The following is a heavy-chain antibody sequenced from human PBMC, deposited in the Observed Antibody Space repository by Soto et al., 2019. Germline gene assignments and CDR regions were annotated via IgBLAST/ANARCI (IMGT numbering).Heavy chain of an antibody. J-gene: IGHJ6*02. CDR2: ISPYNDYT. CDR1: GYTFIRYG. CDR3: AIGGYYDNSWGKLSHYGLDV. Sequence: QVQLAQSANEVKKPGASVRVSCKAAGYTFIRYGIAWVWQAPGQGLEWMGWISPYNDYTVYAQKFQGRVSMTADTSTRTVYMNLRGLKSDDTAVYYCAIGGYYDNSWGKLSHYGLDVCSQGTSVRVSS. V-gene: IGHV1-18*01. D-gene: IGHD3-16*01.